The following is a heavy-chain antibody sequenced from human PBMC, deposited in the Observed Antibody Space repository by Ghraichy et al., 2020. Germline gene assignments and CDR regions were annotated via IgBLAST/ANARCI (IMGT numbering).Heavy chain of an antibody. D-gene: IGHD2-21*01. J-gene: IGHJ4*02. V-gene: IGHV4-31*03. CDR1: GGSLNSGDYY. CDR2: IYYRGNT. CDR3: ASAPGCAGDGYGFDH. Sequence: SETLSLTCTVSGGSLNSGDYYWTWIRQHPGQGLEWIGYIYYRGNTYYNPSLKSRLTMSLDTSNNQFSLRLSSVTAADTAVYYCASAPGCAGDGYGFDHWGQGALVTVSS.